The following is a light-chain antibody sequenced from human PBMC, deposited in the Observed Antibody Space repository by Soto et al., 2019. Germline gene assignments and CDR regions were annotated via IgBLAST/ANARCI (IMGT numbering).Light chain of an antibody. CDR2: VEDSGTY. CDR1: SGHSSYI. CDR3: ETWDSNTRV. V-gene: IGLV4-60*02. Sequence: QLVLTQSSSASASLGSSVKLTCTLSSGHSSYIIAWHQQQPGKAPRYLMKVEDSGTYNKGSGIPDRFSGSSSGADRYLTISNLQFEDEADYYCETWDSNTRVFGGGTKLTVL. J-gene: IGLJ3*02.